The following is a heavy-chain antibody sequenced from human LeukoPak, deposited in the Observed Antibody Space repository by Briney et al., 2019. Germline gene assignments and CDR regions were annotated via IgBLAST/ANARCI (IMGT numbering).Heavy chain of an antibody. Sequence: PGGSLRLSCAVSGFTISSNDVSWVRQAPGKGLEWVSIGYSGGSTYYADSVKGRFTISRDNSKNTLYLQMNSLRAEDTAMYYCARETSRSPPGYFDYWGQGTLVAVSS. CDR1: GFTISSND. CDR2: GYSGGST. D-gene: IGHD6-6*01. J-gene: IGHJ4*02. CDR3: ARETSRSPPGYFDY. V-gene: IGHV3-66*01.